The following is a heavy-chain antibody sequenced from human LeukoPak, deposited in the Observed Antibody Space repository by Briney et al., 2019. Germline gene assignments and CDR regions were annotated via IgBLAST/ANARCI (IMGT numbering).Heavy chain of an antibody. V-gene: IGHV1-58*02. Sequence: SVKVSCKASGYTFTSYGISWVRQAPGQRLEWIGWIVVGSGNTNYAQKFQERVTITRDMSTSTAYMELSSLRSEDTAVYYCAAGIDVDIVATGWFDPWGQGTLVTVSS. CDR1: GYTFTSYG. D-gene: IGHD5-12*01. J-gene: IGHJ5*02. CDR3: AAGIDVDIVATGWFDP. CDR2: IVVGSGNT.